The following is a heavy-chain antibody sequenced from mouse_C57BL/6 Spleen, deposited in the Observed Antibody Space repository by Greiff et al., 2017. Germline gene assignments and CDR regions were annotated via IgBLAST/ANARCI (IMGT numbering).Heavy chain of an antibody. D-gene: IGHD1-1*01. CDR2: ISGGGGNT. V-gene: IGHV5-9*01. CDR1: GFTFSSYT. CDR3: ARPQHYGSSYDYAMDY. J-gene: IGHJ4*01. Sequence: EVQLVESGGGLVKPGGSLKLSCAASGFTFSSYTMSWVRQTPEKRLEWVATISGGGGNTYYPDSVKGRFTISRDNAKNTLYLQMSSLRSEDTALYYCARPQHYGSSYDYAMDYWGQGTSVTVSS.